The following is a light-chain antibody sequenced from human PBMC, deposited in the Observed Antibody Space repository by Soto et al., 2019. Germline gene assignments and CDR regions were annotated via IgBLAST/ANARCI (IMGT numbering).Light chain of an antibody. CDR1: QGISSY. CDR3: QHYNSYSEA. CDR2: DAS. Sequence: IPLSQTPSSLSASVGDRVTITCRASQGISSYLGWYQQKPGKAPNLLIYDASTLHSGVPSRFSGGGSGTDFTLTISSLQPDDFATYYCQHYNSYSEAFGQGTKVDI. J-gene: IGKJ1*01. V-gene: IGKV1-9*01.